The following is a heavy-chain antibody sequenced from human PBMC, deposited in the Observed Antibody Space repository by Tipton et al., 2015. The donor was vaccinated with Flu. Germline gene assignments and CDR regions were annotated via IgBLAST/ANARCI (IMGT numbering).Heavy chain of an antibody. CDR1: GFSFSSYE. V-gene: IGHV3-48*03. J-gene: IGHJ4*02. CDR3: TRGFIRLCDF. CDR2: ISPNGFKT. Sequence: QLVQSGGALVQPGGSLRLSCAVSGFSFSSYEMNWVRQAPGKGLEWVSQISPNGFKTYCAGAVKGRFTISRDNDKNSLYLQMNSLRAEDTAVYYCTRGFIRLCDFWGQGTLVIVSP. D-gene: IGHD3-16*01.